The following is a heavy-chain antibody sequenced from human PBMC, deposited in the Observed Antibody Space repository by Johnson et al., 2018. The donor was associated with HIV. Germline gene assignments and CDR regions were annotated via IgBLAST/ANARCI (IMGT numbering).Heavy chain of an antibody. D-gene: IGHD3-10*01. J-gene: IGHJ3*02. Sequence: EVQLVESGGGLIQPGGSLRLSCAASGFTVSINYMSWVRQAPRKGLEWVSAISGSGDSTGYADSVKGRFTISRDNSKNTLYLQMNSLRAEDTAVYYCARGVDGAFDIWGQGTMVTVSS. CDR3: ARGVDGAFDI. CDR2: SGSGDST. V-gene: IGHV3-66*03. CDR1: GFTVSINY.